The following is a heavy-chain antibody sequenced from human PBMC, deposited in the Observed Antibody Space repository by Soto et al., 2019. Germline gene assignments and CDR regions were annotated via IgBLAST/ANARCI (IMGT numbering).Heavy chain of an antibody. CDR2: IYYSGST. V-gene: IGHV4-59*01. CDR1: GGSISSYY. D-gene: IGHD3-10*01. Sequence: SETLSLTCTVSGGSISSYYWSWIRQPPGKGLEWIGYIYYSGSTNYNPSLKSRVTISVDTSKNQFSLKLSSVTAADTAVYYCASVYGSGWYFDYWGQGTLVTVSS. J-gene: IGHJ4*02. CDR3: ASVYGSGWYFDY.